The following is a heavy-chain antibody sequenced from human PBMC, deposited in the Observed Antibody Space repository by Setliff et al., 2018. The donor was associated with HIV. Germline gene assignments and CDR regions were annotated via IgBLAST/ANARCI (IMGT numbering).Heavy chain of an antibody. D-gene: IGHD1-26*01. Sequence: PSETLSLTCGVSGYSISSGYYWGWIRQPPGKGLEWIGSIYHNGITYYNSSLKSRVTISVDTSKNQFSLNLTSVTAADTAVYYCARLGYSGSLVGAFDIWGQGTMVTVSS. CDR3: ARLGYSGSLVGAFDI. V-gene: IGHV4-38-2*01. J-gene: IGHJ3*02. CDR2: IYHNGIT. CDR1: GYSISSGYY.